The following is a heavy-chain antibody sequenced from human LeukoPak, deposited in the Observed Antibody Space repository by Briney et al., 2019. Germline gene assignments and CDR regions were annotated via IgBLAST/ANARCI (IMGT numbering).Heavy chain of an antibody. J-gene: IGHJ4*02. D-gene: IGHD2-15*01. CDR1: GYTFTMYY. CDR2: MNSNSGNT. CDR3: ARALCSGGGCYPHY. V-gene: IGHV1-8*01. Sequence: ASVKVSCKASGYTFTMYYIHWVRQATGHGLEWMGWMNSNSGNTGYEQNFQGRVTMTRNSSISTAYMELSSLRSEDTAVYYCARALCSGGGCYPHYWGQGTLVTVSS.